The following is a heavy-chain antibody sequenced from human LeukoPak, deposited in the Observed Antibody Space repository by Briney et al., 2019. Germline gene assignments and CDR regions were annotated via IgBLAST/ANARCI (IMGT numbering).Heavy chain of an antibody. CDR1: GFTFSSYA. CDR3: ARDGIGDTDY. CDR2: IWYDGSNK. D-gene: IGHD3-10*01. Sequence: GGSLRLSCAASGFTFSSYAMSWVRQAPGKGLEWVAVIWYDGSNKYYADSVKGRFTISRDNSKNTLYLQMNSLRAEDTAVYYCARDGIGDTDYWGQGTLVTVSS. V-gene: IGHV3-33*08. J-gene: IGHJ4*02.